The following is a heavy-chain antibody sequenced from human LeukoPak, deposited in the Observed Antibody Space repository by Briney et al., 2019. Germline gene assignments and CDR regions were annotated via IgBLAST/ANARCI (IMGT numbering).Heavy chain of an antibody. CDR2: MSYSGRN. V-gene: IGHV4-59*08. D-gene: IGHD4-17*01. Sequence: SETLSLTCTVSGGSISNYYWTWIRQPPGKGLEWIGYMSYSGRNNQNPSLKSRVTISVDASKNQFSLTLRSVTAADTAVYYCARRCSGDYGHWFDPWGQRTLVTVSS. CDR1: GGSISNYY. CDR3: ARRCSGDYGHWFDP. J-gene: IGHJ5*02.